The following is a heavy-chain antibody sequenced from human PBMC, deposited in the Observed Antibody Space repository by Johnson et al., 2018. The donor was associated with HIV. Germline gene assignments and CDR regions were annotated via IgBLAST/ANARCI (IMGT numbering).Heavy chain of an antibody. CDR1: GFVVSKNY. CDR2: IYSGGNT. D-gene: IGHD6-13*01. CDR3: ARSGGYPNAFDM. J-gene: IGHJ3*02. Sequence: VQLVESGGGLVQPGGSLRLSCAASGFVVSKNYLTWVRQAPGKGLEWVSIIYSGGNTYYADSVKGRFTISRDNSKNSLFLQMNSLRVEDTAVYYCARSGGYPNAFDMWGQGTLVTVPA. V-gene: IGHV3-66*01.